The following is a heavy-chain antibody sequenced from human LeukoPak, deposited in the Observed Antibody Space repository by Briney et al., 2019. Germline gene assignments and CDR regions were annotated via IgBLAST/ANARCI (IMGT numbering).Heavy chain of an antibody. CDR1: GGSISSYY. CDR2: IYYSGST. CDR3: ARRKVVAARRGYYYYMDV. Sequence: PSQTLSLTCTVSGGSISSYYWSWIRQPPGKGLEWIGYIYYSGSTNYNPSLKSRVTISVDTSKNQFSLKLSSVTAADTAVYYCARRKVVAARRGYYYYMDVWGKGTTVTISS. D-gene: IGHD2-15*01. V-gene: IGHV4-59*01. J-gene: IGHJ6*03.